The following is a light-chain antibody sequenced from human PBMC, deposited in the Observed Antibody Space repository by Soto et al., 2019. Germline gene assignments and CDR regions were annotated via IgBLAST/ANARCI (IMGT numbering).Light chain of an antibody. V-gene: IGLV2-8*01. CDR3: SSYAGSNNFVV. CDR2: DVT. Sequence: QSALTQPPSASGSPGQSVTISCTGTSSDVGRYNFVSWYQQHPGKAPKLMIYDVTKRPSGVPDRFSGSKSGNTASLTVSGLQADDEADYYCSSYAGSNNFVVFGGGTKLTVL. J-gene: IGLJ2*01. CDR1: SSDVGRYNF.